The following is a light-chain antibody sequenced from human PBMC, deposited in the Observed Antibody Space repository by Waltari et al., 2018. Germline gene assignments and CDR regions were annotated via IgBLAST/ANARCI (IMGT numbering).Light chain of an antibody. J-gene: IGLJ3*02. CDR2: DVT. CDR3: CSYTTSSAWV. Sequence: QSALTQPASVSGSPGPSITISCTATSSDVGVYNYVSWYQQNPGKAPKLMIYDVTKRPSGVSQRFSGSKSGNTASLTISGLQAEDEADYYCCSYTTSSAWVFGGGTKLTVL. V-gene: IGLV2-14*01. CDR1: SSDVGVYNY.